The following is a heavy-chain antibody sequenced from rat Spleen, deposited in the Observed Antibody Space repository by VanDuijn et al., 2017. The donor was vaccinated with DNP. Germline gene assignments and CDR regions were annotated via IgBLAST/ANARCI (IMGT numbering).Heavy chain of an antibody. Sequence: EVQLVESGGGLVQPGRSMKLSCAASGFTLSNSDMAWVRQSPKKGLEWVAIISHSDGITYYPDSVKGRFTISRDNSQSSLYLQMNSLKSEDTATYFCAREQHFYFDYWGQGVMVTVSS. CDR2: ISHSDGIT. V-gene: IGHV5-25*01. CDR1: GFTLSNSD. CDR3: AREQHFYFDY. D-gene: IGHD1-10*01. J-gene: IGHJ2*01.